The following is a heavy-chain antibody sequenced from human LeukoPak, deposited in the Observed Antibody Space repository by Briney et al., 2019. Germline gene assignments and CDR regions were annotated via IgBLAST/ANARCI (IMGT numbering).Heavy chain of an antibody. CDR2: IDQDGSTE. CDR3: ARADNYGSILDY. V-gene: IGHV3-7*04. Sequence: GGSLRLSCAASGFTFSNYWMSWVRQSPGRGLEWVANIDQDGSTEYYVDSVGGRFTVSRDNAKNSVYLQIDSLRAEDTAVYYCARADNYGSILDYWGRGTLVTISS. CDR1: GFTFSNYW. D-gene: IGHD3-10*01. J-gene: IGHJ4*02.